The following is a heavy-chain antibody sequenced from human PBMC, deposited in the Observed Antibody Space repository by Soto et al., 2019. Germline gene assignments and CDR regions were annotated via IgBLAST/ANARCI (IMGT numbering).Heavy chain of an antibody. D-gene: IGHD3-16*01. V-gene: IGHV1-69*02. J-gene: IGHJ3*02. CDR1: GGTFSSYT. CDR2: IIPILGIA. CDR3: ASDPIPGLGACDI. Sequence: QVQLVQPGAEVKKPGSSVKVSCKASGGTFSSYTISWVRQAPGQGLEWMGRIIPILGIANYAQKFQGRVTITADKSTSTASMQLSSPRSEDTAVYYCASDPIPGLGACDICVHGTMVTVSS.